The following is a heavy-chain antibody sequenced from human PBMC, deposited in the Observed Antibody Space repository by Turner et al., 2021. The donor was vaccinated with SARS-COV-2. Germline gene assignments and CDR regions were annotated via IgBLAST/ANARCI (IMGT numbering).Heavy chain of an antibody. Sequence: QLLLVQSGAAVKKPGASVQVSFTASGYTFTGYYMHWVRQAPGQGLEWMGWINPNSGGTNYAQKFQGRVTMTRDTSITTAYMELSRLRSDDTAVYYCARIPHLMVGIRFDPWGQGTLVTVSS. CDR2: INPNSGGT. V-gene: IGHV1-2*02. CDR3: ARIPHLMVGIRFDP. CDR1: GYTFTGYY. J-gene: IGHJ5*02. D-gene: IGHD2-8*01.